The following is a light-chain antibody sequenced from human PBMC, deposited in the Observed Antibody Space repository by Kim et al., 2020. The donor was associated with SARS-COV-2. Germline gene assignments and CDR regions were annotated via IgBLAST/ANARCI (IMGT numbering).Light chain of an antibody. J-gene: IGLJ2*01. V-gene: IGLV2-14*03. CDR3: SSYTSSSTLVV. CDR1: SRDVGGYNY. CDR2: GGS. Sequence: QSITLSCTATSRDVGGYNYVSWYQKHPGKAPKLVIYGGSNRPSGVSNRFSGSKSGSTASLTISGLQAEDEAEYYSSSYTSSSTLVVFGGGSQLTVL.